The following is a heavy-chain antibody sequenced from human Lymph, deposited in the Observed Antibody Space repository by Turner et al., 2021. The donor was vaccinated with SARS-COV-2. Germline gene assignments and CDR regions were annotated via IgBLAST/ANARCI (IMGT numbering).Heavy chain of an antibody. J-gene: IGHJ6*02. V-gene: IGHV1-2*02. Sequence: QVQLVQSGAEVKKPGASVKVSCKASGYTFTGYYMHWVRQAPGQGLGWMGRINPNRGGTNHAQKFQGRVTMTRETSISTAYMELSRLRSDDTAVYYCARDVERYNDFWSGYSGGYGLDVWGQGTTVTVSS. CDR3: ARDVERYNDFWSGYSGGYGLDV. D-gene: IGHD3-3*01. CDR1: GYTFTGYY. CDR2: INPNRGGT.